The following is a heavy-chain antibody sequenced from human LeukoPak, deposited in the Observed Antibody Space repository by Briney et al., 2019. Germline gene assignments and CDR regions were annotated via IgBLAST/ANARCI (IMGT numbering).Heavy chain of an antibody. CDR2: INPNSGGT. J-gene: IGHJ4*02. Sequence: ASVKVSCKASGYPFTSYGINWVRQAPGQGLEWMGWINPNSGGTNYAQKFQGWVTMTRDTSISTAYMELSRLRSDDTAVYYCARAGTVEMTPLDYWGQGTLVTVSP. V-gene: IGHV1-2*04. CDR1: GYPFTSYG. D-gene: IGHD5-24*01. CDR3: ARAGTVEMTPLDY.